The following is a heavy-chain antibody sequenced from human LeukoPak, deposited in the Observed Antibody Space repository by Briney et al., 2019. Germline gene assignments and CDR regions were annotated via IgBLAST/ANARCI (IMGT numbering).Heavy chain of an antibody. CDR1: GFTFSGYW. D-gene: IGHD3-10*01. CDR3: ARDQVLGSGSYDY. CDR2: INTDGTFT. V-gene: IGHV3-74*01. J-gene: IGHJ4*02. Sequence: GGSLRLSCAVSGFTFSGYWMHWVRQAPGKGLVWVSRINTDGTFTNYADSVKGRFTISRDNAKNTLFPQMSSLRVEDTAVYYCARDQVLGSGSYDYWGQGMLVTVSS.